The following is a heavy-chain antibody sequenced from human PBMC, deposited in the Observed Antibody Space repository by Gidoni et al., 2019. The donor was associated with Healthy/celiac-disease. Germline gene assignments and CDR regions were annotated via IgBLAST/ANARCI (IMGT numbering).Heavy chain of an antibody. CDR2: IWYYGSNK. CDR1: GFTFSSYG. Sequence: QVQLVESGGGVVQPGRSLSLSCAAPGFTFSSYGLHWVRQAPGKWLEWVAVIWYYGSNKYYADSVKGRFTISRDNSKNTLYLQMNSLRAEDTAVYYCARDFGSGESPPYYYYYYGMDVWGQGTTVTVSS. J-gene: IGHJ6*02. D-gene: IGHD6-19*01. CDR3: ARDFGSGESPPYYYYYYGMDV. V-gene: IGHV3-33*01.